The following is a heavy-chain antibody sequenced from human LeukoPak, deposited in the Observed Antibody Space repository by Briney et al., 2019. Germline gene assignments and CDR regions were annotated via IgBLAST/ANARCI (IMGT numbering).Heavy chain of an antibody. CDR2: MYYSGST. V-gene: IGHV4-31*03. CDR1: GVSISSDKYY. CDR3: ETPYCGTISCLDVFDI. D-gene: IGHD2-21*01. Sequence: SETLSLTCTVSGVSISSDKYYWSWIRQRPGKGLEWIGYMYYSGSTSYNPSLKSRVSISLGTPKNQFSLKLTSVTAADTAVYYCETPYCGTISCLDVFDIWGQGTMLTVSS. J-gene: IGHJ3*02.